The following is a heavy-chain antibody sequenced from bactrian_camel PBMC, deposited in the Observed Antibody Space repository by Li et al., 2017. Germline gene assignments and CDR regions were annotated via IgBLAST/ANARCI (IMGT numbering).Heavy chain of an antibody. V-gene: IGHV3S40*01. CDR1: GFTYHDSI. CDR3: AVVKNPTRVRAAGIGSADFGY. Sequence: VESGGGVVQSGGSLRLSCAASGFTYHDSIMTWVRQAPGKGLEWVSAFDNDIGTTYYADSVKGRFTISRDNAKNTVYLQMNILKPEDSAMYYCAVVKNPTRVRAAGIGSADFGYWGQGTQVTVS. J-gene: IGHJ6*01. D-gene: IGHD2*01. CDR2: FDNDIGTT.